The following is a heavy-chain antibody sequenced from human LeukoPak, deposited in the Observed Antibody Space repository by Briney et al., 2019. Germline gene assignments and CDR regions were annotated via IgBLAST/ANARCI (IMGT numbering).Heavy chain of an antibody. D-gene: IGHD1-14*01. J-gene: IGHJ4*02. CDR1: GFTFSTYW. CDR2: ISSSGRNI. Sequence: GGSLRLSCAASGFTFSTYWMSWVRQAPGKGLEWLSYISSSGRNIYYADSVRGRFTISRDNAKKSLHLQMNSLRAEDTAVYYCAREKSGDFDYWGQGTLVTVSS. V-gene: IGHV3-48*04. CDR3: AREKSGDFDY.